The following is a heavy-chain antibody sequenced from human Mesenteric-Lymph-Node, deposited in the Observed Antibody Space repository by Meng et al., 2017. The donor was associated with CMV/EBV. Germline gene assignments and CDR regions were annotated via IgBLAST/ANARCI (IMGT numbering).Heavy chain of an antibody. V-gene: IGHV3-69-1*01. CDR1: GFTFSDYY. J-gene: IGHJ4*02. CDR2: ISSSSTI. Sequence: ETLSLTCAASGFTFSDYYMNWVRQAPGKGLEWVSCISSSSTIYYADSVKGRFTVSRDNAKNSLYLQLSSLRAEDTAVYYCAGSHYYDSTSYYDYWGQGTLVTVSS. CDR3: AGSHYYDSTSYYDY. D-gene: IGHD3-22*01.